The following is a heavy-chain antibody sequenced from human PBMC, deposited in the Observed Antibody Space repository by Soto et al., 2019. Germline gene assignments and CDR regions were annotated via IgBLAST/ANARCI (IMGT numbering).Heavy chain of an antibody. V-gene: IGHV3-33*01. J-gene: IGHJ4*02. D-gene: IGHD1-26*01. CDR2: IWFDASNV. CDR3: ARAMAATTPFDY. Sequence: QVHLVESGGGVVQPGTSLRLSCTASGFIFSSYGMHWVRQAPGKGLEWVAVIWFDASNVYYADSMKGRFTISRDNSKNILHLQMNSLRVDDTAVYYCARAMAATTPFDYWGQGTVVTVSS. CDR1: GFIFSSYG.